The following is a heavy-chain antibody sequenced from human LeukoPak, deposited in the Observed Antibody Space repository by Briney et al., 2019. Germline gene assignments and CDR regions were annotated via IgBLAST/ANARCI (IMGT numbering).Heavy chain of an antibody. CDR1: GFTVSSNY. D-gene: IGHD1-1*01. V-gene: IGHV3-66*01. J-gene: IGHJ5*02. CDR3: AKDTTGTTWFDP. Sequence: GGSLRLSCAASGFTVSSNYMGWVRQAPGKGLEWVSVIYSGGSTYYADSVKGRFTISRDNSKNTLYLQMNSLRAEDTAVYYCAKDTTGTTWFDPWGQGTLVTVSS. CDR2: IYSGGST.